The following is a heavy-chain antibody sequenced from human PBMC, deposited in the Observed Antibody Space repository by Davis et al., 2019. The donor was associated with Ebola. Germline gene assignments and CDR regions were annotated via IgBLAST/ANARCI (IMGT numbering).Heavy chain of an antibody. CDR3: ARAQFPTTSDH. V-gene: IGHV1-18*01. J-gene: IGHJ4*02. Sequence: ASVKVSCKASGGTFNSNNIAWVRQAPGQGLEWMGWINPHNGNTNYAQNVQGRVIMTSDTATTTAYMEVGSLRSDDTAVYYCARAQFPTTSDHWGQGTLVTVSS. CDR1: GGTFNSNN. D-gene: IGHD1-1*01. CDR2: INPHNGNT.